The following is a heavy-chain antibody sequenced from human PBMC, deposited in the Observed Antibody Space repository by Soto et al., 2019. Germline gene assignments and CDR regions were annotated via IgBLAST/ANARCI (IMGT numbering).Heavy chain of an antibody. CDR2: IIPIFGTA. V-gene: IGHV1-69*13. CDR1: GGTFSSYA. CDR3: ARNSVVTATGDWFDP. D-gene: IGHD2-21*02. Sequence: GASVKVSCKASGGTFSSYAISWVRQAPGQGLEWMGGIIPIFGTANYAQKFQGRVTITADESTSTAYMELSSLRSEDTAVYYCARNSVVTATGDWFDPWGQGTLVTVSS. J-gene: IGHJ5*02.